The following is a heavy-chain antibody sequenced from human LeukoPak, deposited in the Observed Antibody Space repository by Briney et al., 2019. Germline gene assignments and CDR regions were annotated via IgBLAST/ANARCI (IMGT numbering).Heavy chain of an antibody. Sequence: GGSLRLSCAASGFTVSSNYMSWVRQAPGKGLEWVSAISGSGGSTYYADSVKGRFTISRDNSKNTLYLQMNSLRAEDTAVYYCAKATARNWFDPWGQGTLVTVSS. V-gene: IGHV3-23*01. CDR1: GFTVSSNY. CDR2: ISGSGGST. CDR3: AKATARNWFDP. J-gene: IGHJ5*02.